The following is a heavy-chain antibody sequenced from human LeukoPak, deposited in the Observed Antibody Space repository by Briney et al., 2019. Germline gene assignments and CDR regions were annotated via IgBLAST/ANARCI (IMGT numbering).Heavy chain of an antibody. Sequence: SETLSLTCTVSGGSLSGYYWSWIRQPPGEGLEWIGSIYYSGSTYYNPSLKSRVTISVDTSKNQFSLKLSSVTAADTAVYYCAVLSLSRDYWGQGTLVTVSS. CDR3: AVLSLSRDY. D-gene: IGHD2/OR15-2a*01. J-gene: IGHJ4*02. CDR1: GGSLSGYY. V-gene: IGHV4-59*04. CDR2: IYYSGST.